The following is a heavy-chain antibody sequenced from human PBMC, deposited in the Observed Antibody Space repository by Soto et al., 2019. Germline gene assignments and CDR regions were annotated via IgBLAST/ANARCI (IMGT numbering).Heavy chain of an antibody. Sequence: GASVKVSCKASGNNFSNFACSWLRQAPGQGLEWMGGIIPFSGTSKYAQKFQGRLTITADESTSTAYMELSSLRSEDTATYYCARSQQGEGYRGYDWKGCDPWGQGTLVNV. CDR3: ARSQQGEGYRGYDWKGCDP. CDR2: IIPFSGTS. CDR1: GNNFSNFA. D-gene: IGHD5-12*01. J-gene: IGHJ5*02. V-gene: IGHV1-69*13.